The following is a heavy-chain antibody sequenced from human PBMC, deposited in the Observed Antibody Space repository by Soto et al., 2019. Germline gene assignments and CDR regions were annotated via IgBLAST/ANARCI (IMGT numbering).Heavy chain of an antibody. CDR1: GFAFSRDG. D-gene: IGHD2-2*01. CDR2: ISFDGSDK. V-gene: IGHV3-30*18. Sequence: QVQLVESGGGVVQPGKSLRLSCAAAGFAFSRDGMHWVRQAPGKGLEWVAVISFDGSDKYYADSVKGRFTISRDNSKNTVDLQMNSLRPEDTALYCCAKPKGADMPFASWGQGTLVTVSS. J-gene: IGHJ4*02. CDR3: AKPKGADMPFAS.